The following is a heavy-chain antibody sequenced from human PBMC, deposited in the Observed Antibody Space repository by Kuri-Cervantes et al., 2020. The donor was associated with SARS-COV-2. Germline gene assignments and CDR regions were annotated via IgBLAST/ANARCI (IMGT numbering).Heavy chain of an antibody. V-gene: IGHV3-30-3*02. CDR3: AKPYGDYFGPNDY. D-gene: IGHD4-17*01. CDR1: GFDFSRSA. J-gene: IGHJ4*02. CDR2: ISYDGNNK. Sequence: GGSLRLSCAASGFDFSRSARHWVRQAPGKGLEWVAVISYDGNNKNCTASVKGRFTISRDSSKNTLYLQMNSLRAEDTAVYYGAKPYGDYFGPNDYWGQGTLVTVSS.